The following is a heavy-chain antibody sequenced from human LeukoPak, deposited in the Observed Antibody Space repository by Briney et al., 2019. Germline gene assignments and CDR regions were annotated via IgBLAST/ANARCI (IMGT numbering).Heavy chain of an antibody. CDR3: AKDPWFDYSNYFDY. CDR2: ISGSGGST. D-gene: IGHD4-11*01. CDR1: GGSVSSTTYY. J-gene: IGHJ4*02. V-gene: IGHV3-23*01. Sequence: ETLSLTCSVSGGSVSSTTYYWGWVRQPPGKGLEWVSAISGSGGSTYYADSVKGRFTISRDNSKNTLYLQMNSLRAEDTAVYYCAKDPWFDYSNYFDYWGQGTLVTVSS.